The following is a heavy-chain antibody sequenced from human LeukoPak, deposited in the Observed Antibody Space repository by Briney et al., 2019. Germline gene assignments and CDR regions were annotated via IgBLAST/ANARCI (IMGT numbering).Heavy chain of an antibody. CDR3: AREGSRIAAAGHFDY. Sequence: GGSLRLSCAASGFTFSSYAMHWVRQAPGKGLEWVAVISYDGSNKYYADSVKGRFTISRDNSKNTLYLQMNSLRAEDTAVYYCAREGSRIAAAGHFDYWGQGTLVTVSS. D-gene: IGHD6-13*01. J-gene: IGHJ4*02. CDR2: ISYDGSNK. V-gene: IGHV3-30*04. CDR1: GFTFSSYA.